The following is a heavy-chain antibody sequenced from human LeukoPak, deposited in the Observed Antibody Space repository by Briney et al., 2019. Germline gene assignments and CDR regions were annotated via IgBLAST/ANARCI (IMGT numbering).Heavy chain of an antibody. J-gene: IGHJ4*02. CDR2: IYNNGNT. Sequence: SETLSLTCTVPGGSIKNFYWSWIRQSPGKGLEWLGYIYNNGNTNYNVSLMSRVIMSIVTSKSQFALKVTSVTAADTAIYYCARVLRGAYCGGDCYRLDYWGQGMLVIVSS. CDR1: GGSIKNFY. V-gene: IGHV4-59*01. CDR3: ARVLRGAYCGGDCYRLDY. D-gene: IGHD2-21*02.